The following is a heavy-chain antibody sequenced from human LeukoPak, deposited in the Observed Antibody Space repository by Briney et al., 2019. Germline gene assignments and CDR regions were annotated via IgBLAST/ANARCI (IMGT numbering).Heavy chain of an antibody. CDR3: ARDLGYDSSGYDY. CDR2: INPNSGGT. D-gene: IGHD3-22*01. Sequence: AASVKVSCKASGYTFTGYYMHWVRQVPGQGLEWMGRINPNSGGTNYAQEFQGRVTMTRDTSISTAYMELSRLRSDDTAVYYCARDLGYDSSGYDYWGQGTLVTVSS. V-gene: IGHV1-2*06. CDR1: GYTFTGYY. J-gene: IGHJ4*02.